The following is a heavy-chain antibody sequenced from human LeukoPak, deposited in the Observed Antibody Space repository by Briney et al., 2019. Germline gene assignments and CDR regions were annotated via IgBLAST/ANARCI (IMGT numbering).Heavy chain of an antibody. J-gene: IGHJ6*02. CDR3: AKQENYYNYYGMDV. Sequence: DSVKGRFTISRDNSKNTLYLQMNSLRAEDTAVYYCAKQENYYNYYGMDVWGQGTTVTVSS. V-gene: IGHV3-23*01.